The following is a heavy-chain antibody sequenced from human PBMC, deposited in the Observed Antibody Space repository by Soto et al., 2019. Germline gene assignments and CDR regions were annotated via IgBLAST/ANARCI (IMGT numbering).Heavy chain of an antibody. D-gene: IGHD3-22*01. CDR3: ARASGYYYDSSGYYWFDP. CDR2: IYHSGST. CDR1: GYSISSGYY. V-gene: IGHV4-38-2*01. J-gene: IGHJ5*02. Sequence: SETLSLTCAVSGYSISSGYYWGWIRQPPGKGLEWIGSIYHSGSTYYNPSLKSRVTISVDTSKNQFSLKLSSVTAADTAVYYCARASGYYYDSSGYYWFDPWGQGTLVTVSS.